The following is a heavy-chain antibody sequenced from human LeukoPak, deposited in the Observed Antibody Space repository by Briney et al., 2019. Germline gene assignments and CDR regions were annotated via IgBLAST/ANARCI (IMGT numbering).Heavy chain of an antibody. V-gene: IGHV4-34*01. D-gene: IGHD3-10*01. CDR1: GGSFSGYY. CDR2: INHSGST. J-gene: IGHJ4*02. Sequence: SETLSLTCAVYGGSFSGYYWSWISQPPGKGLEWIGEINHSGSTNYNPSLKSRVTISVDTSKNQFSLKLSSVTAADTAVYYCATSPRTMVRGVIRYWGQGTLVTVSS. CDR3: ATSPRTMVRGVIRY.